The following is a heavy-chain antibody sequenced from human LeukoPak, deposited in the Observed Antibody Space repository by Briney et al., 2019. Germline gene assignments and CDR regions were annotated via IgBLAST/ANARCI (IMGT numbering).Heavy chain of an antibody. V-gene: IGHV3-23*01. CDR1: GFTFSSSA. D-gene: IGHD3-10*01. J-gene: IGHJ5*02. Sequence: GGSLRLSCAASGFTFSSSAMSWVRQAPGKGLEWVSLISDSADRTYYADSVKGRFTISRDNSKNTLYLQMNSLRAEDTAVYYCAKDPTVRGVIPNWFDPWGQGTLVTVSS. CDR2: ISDSADRT. CDR3: AKDPTVRGVIPNWFDP.